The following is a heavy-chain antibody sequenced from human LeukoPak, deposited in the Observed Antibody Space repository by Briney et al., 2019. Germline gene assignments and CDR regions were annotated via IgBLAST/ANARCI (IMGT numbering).Heavy chain of an antibody. J-gene: IGHJ3*02. D-gene: IGHD3-16*01. V-gene: IGHV3-66*01. Sequence: GGSLRLSCAASGFTVSSNYMSWVRQAPGKGLEWVSVIYSGGSTYYADSVKGRFTISRDNSKNTLYLQMNSLGAEDTAVYYCAGGTPHDAFDIWGQGTMVTVSS. CDR3: AGGTPHDAFDI. CDR2: IYSGGST. CDR1: GFTVSSNY.